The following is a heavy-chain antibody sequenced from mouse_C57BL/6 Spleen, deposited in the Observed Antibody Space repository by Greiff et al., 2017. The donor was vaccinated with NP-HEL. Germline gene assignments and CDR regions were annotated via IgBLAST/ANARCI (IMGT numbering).Heavy chain of an antibody. CDR3: ARYYYGSSYGMDY. CDR2: IYPGGGYT. Sequence: VQLQQSGAELVRPGTSVKMSCKASGYTFTNYWIGWAKQRPGHGLEWIGDIYPGGGYTNYNEKFKGKATLTADKSSSTAYMQFSSLTSEDSAIYYGARYYYGSSYGMDYWGQGTSVTVAS. CDR1: GYTFTNYW. V-gene: IGHV1-63*01. D-gene: IGHD1-1*01. J-gene: IGHJ4*01.